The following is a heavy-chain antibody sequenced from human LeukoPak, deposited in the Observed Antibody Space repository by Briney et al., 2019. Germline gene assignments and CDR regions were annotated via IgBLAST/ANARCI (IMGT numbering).Heavy chain of an antibody. CDR3: ATAPRSTVTTGYYGMDV. J-gene: IGHJ6*02. CDR2: FDPEDGET. D-gene: IGHD4-17*01. Sequence: ASVKVSCKVSGYTLTELSMHWVRRAPGKGLEWMGGFDPEDGETIYAQKFQGRVTMTEDTSTDTAYMELSSLRSEDTAVYYCATAPRSTVTTGYYGMDVWGQGTTVTVSS. CDR1: GYTLTELS. V-gene: IGHV1-24*01.